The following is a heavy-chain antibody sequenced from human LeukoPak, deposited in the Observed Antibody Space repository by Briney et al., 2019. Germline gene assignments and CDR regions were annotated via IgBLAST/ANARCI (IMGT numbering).Heavy chain of an antibody. Sequence: SETLSLTCTVSGGSISSSSYYWGWIRQPPGKGLEWIGSIYCSGSTYYNPSLKSRVTISVDTSKNQFSLKLSSVTAADTAVYYCARAYFNDFWSGYYPTAFDYWGQGTLVTVSS. CDR2: IYCSGST. CDR1: GGSISSSSYY. CDR3: ARAYFNDFWSGYYPTAFDY. V-gene: IGHV4-39*01. J-gene: IGHJ4*02. D-gene: IGHD3-3*01.